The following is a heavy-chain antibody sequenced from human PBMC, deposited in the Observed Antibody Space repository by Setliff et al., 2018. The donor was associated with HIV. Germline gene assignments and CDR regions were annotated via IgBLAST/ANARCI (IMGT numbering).Heavy chain of an antibody. CDR1: GGSASNSRYY. Sequence: TLSLTCTVSGGSASNSRYYWAWIRQPPGKGLEYIGSIYYNEKTYYSPSLKSRVTISIDTSKNKFSLNLTSVTAADSAVYYCASRVYYYDSNNFLREEGFDPWGQGTLVTVSS. D-gene: IGHD3-22*01. CDR2: IYYNEKT. J-gene: IGHJ5*02. CDR3: ASRVYYYDSNNFLREEGFDP. V-gene: IGHV4-39*01.